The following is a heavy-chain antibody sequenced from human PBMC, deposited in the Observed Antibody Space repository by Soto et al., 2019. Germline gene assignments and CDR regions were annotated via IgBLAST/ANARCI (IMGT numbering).Heavy chain of an antibody. CDR3: ASDSSGTAKYYYGMDV. Sequence: QVQLVQSGAEVKKPGSSVKVSCKASGGTFSSYAISWVRQAPGQGLEWMGGIIPMFGTADYAQKFQGRVTIIADESTSTAYMGLCSLRARDTAVSYCASDSSGTAKYYYGMDVWGQGTTVTVSS. CDR2: IIPMFGTA. J-gene: IGHJ6*02. V-gene: IGHV1-69*12. D-gene: IGHD1-1*01. CDR1: GGTFSSYA.